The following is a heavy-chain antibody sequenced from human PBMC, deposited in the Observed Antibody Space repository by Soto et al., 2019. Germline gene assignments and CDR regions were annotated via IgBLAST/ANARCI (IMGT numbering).Heavy chain of an antibody. J-gene: IGHJ6*02. Sequence: QLQLQESGPGLVKPSETLSLTCTVSGGSISGTTAYYWGCIRQAPGKGLEWIGTIFYTGSTYSNPSLKSRFTMSVDTSKNQFSLRLRSVTAADTAVYYCARIDEHGSSWQVDSYYGMDVWGQGTTVTVSS. V-gene: IGHV4-39*01. CDR2: IFYTGST. CDR3: ARIDEHGSSWQVDSYYGMDV. D-gene: IGHD6-13*01. CDR1: GGSISGTTAYY.